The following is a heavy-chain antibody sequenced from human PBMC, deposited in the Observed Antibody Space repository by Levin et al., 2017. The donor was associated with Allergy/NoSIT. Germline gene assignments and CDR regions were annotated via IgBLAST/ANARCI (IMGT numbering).Heavy chain of an antibody. Sequence: GESLKISCAASGFTFSNAWMSWVRQAPGKGLEWVGRIKSKTDGGTTDYAAPVKGRFTISRDDSKNTLYLQMNSLKTEDTAVYYCTTAPDIVVVVAATVALFDYWGQGTLVTVSS. V-gene: IGHV3-15*01. CDR1: GFTFSNAW. CDR2: IKSKTDGGTT. CDR3: TTAPDIVVVVAATVALFDY. D-gene: IGHD2-15*01. J-gene: IGHJ4*02.